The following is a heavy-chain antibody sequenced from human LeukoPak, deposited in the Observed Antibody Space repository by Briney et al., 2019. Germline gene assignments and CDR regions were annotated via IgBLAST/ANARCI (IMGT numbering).Heavy chain of an antibody. Sequence: SETLSLTCTVSGGSISNGSYYWSWIRQPAGKGLEWIGRIYTSGSTNYNPFLKSRVTISVDTSKNQFSLKLSSVTAADTAVYYCAIHSAMGSHDYWGQGTLVTVSS. D-gene: IGHD2-21*01. J-gene: IGHJ4*02. CDR1: GGSISNGSYY. V-gene: IGHV4-61*02. CDR3: AIHSAMGSHDY. CDR2: IYTSGST.